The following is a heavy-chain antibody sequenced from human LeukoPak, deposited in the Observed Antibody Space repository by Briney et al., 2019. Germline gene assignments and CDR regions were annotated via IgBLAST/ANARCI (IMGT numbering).Heavy chain of an antibody. V-gene: IGHV4-39*01. CDR2: IYYSEST. J-gene: IGHJ6*02. CDR1: GGSISSDSYY. Sequence: SETLLLTCTVSGGSISSDSYYWAWIRQPPGKGLEWIASIYYSESTYYNPSLKSRVTISVDTSRNQFSLKLNSVTAADTAVYYCARGPRYCSGGSCYFGYYYYGMDVWGQGTTVTVSS. CDR3: ARGPRYCSGGSCYFGYYYYGMDV. D-gene: IGHD2-15*01.